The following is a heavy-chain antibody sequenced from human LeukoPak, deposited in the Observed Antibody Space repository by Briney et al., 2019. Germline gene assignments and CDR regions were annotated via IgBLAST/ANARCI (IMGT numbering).Heavy chain of an antibody. J-gene: IGHJ5*02. V-gene: IGHV4-39*07. Sequence: SETLSLTCTVSGGPISGSVTWGWVRQPPGKGLEWIGNVHYDGRTAPNPSLKSRVTMSLNTSTNQFSLKLNSVTATDTALYYCARVVTAAGLDLWGRGILVTISS. D-gene: IGHD6-19*01. CDR1: GGPISGSVT. CDR3: ARVVTAAGLDL. CDR2: VHYDGRT.